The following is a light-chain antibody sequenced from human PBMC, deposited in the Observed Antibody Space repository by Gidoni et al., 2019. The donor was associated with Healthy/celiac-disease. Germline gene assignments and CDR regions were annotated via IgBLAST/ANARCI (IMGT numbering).Light chain of an antibody. Sequence: VALGERATINCKSSQSVLYSSNNKNYLAWYQQKPGQPPKLLIYWASTRESGVPDRFSGSGSGTDFTLTISSLQAEDVAVYYCQQYYSTPRTFGQGTKVEIK. CDR2: WAS. V-gene: IGKV4-1*01. J-gene: IGKJ1*01. CDR1: QSVLYSSNNKNY. CDR3: QQYYSTPRT.